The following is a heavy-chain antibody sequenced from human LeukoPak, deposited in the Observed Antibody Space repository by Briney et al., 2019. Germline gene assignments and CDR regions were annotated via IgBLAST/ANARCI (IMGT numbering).Heavy chain of an antibody. Sequence: GGSLRLSCAASGFMFSNYWMTWVRQAQGKGLEWVADINKDATEIWYVDSVKGRFTISRDNAKDSVYLQMNSLRVEDTAVYYCTRWRGAQSEFEYWGQGTLVTVSP. CDR3: TRWRGAQSEFEY. CDR2: INKDATEI. V-gene: IGHV3-7*01. CDR1: GFMFSNYW. D-gene: IGHD3-3*01. J-gene: IGHJ4*02.